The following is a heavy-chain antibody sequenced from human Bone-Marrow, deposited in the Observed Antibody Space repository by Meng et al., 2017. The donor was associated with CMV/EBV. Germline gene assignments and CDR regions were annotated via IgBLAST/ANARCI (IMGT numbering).Heavy chain of an antibody. D-gene: IGHD2-2*01. Sequence: GGSLRLSCAASGFTFSDYYMSWIRQAPGKGLEWVSYISSSGSTIYYADSVRGRFTISRDNSKDTLYLQMNTLRAEDTALYYCAKALKVNYCSRTSCSMGVDSWGQGTLVPVSS. V-gene: IGHV3-11*01. J-gene: IGHJ5*01. CDR3: AKALKVNYCSRTSCSMGVDS. CDR1: GFTFSDYY. CDR2: ISSSGSTI.